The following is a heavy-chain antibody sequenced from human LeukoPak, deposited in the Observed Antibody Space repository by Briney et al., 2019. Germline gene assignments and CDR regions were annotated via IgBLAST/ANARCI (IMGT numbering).Heavy chain of an antibody. CDR1: GYSISSGYY. CDR3: ARAPKGCSSTSCYGGHMDV. V-gene: IGHV4-38-2*02. D-gene: IGHD2-2*01. J-gene: IGHJ6*03. CDR2: IYHSGNT. Sequence: SETLSLTCTVSGYSISSGYYWGWIRQPPGKGLEWIGSIYHSGNTYYNPPLKSRVTISVDTSKNQFSLKLSSVTAPDTAVYYCARAPKGCSSTSCYGGHMDVWGKGTTVTVSS.